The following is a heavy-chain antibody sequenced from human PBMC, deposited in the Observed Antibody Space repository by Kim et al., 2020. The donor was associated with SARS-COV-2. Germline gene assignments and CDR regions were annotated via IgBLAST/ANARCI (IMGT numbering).Heavy chain of an antibody. V-gene: IGHV4-34*01. CDR2: INHSGST. CDR3: ARDSPNCSGGSCYDY. D-gene: IGHD2-15*01. J-gene: IGHJ4*02. Sequence: SETLSLTCAVYGGSFSGYYWSWIRQPPGKGLEWIGEINHSGSTNYNPSLKSRVTISVDTSKNQFSLKLSSVTAADTAVYYCARDSPNCSGGSCYDYWGQGTLVTVSS. CDR1: GGSFSGYY.